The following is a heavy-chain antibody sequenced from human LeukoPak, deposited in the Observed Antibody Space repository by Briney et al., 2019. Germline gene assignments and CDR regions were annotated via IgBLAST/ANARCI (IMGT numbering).Heavy chain of an antibody. CDR2: IYGAGST. J-gene: IGHJ4*02. V-gene: IGHV3-66*01. Sequence: PGGSLRLSCAPSGFTVSSNYMSWVRQAPGKGLEWVSVIYGAGSTLYADSVKARFIISRDNFLNTLYLQMNSLRAEDTGIYYCARDGGPGGMSEFDYWGQGTLVTVSS. CDR3: ARDGGPGGMSEFDY. CDR1: GFTVSSNY. D-gene: IGHD1-26*01.